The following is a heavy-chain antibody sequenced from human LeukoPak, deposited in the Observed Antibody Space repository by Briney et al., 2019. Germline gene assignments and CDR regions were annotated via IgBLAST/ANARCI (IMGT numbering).Heavy chain of an antibody. CDR2: IWPDDSDT. Sequence: GDSLKISCKGSGYTFTSYWIGWVRQMPGKGLEWMGLIWPDDSDTRYSPSFEGQVTISADKSTNTAYLQWSNLKASDTAMYYCARDGSNWLDYWGQGTLVTVSS. CDR3: ARDGSNWLDY. CDR1: GYTFTSYW. J-gene: IGHJ4*02. V-gene: IGHV5-51*01. D-gene: IGHD6-13*01.